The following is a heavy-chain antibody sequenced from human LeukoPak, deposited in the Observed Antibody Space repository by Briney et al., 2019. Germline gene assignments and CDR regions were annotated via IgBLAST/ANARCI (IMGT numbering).Heavy chain of an antibody. Sequence: GGSLRLSCAASGFRFSTYGMHWVRQTPDKGLEWVAVIWYDGSNKYYGDSVKGRFTISRDNSKNSLYLQMNSLRAEGTAVYYCARASGPSDIWGRGTMVTVSS. CDR3: ARASGPSDI. CDR2: IWYDGSNK. D-gene: IGHD3-10*01. J-gene: IGHJ3*02. CDR1: GFRFSTYG. V-gene: IGHV3-33*01.